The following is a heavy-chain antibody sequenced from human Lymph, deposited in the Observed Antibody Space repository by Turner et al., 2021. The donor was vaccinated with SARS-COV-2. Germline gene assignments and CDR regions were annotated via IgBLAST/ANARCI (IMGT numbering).Heavy chain of an antibody. V-gene: IGHV3-53*04. D-gene: IGHD5-18*01. CDR2: IYSGGSS. CDR1: GITGSRNY. Sequence: EVQLVESGGGLVPPGGSLRLSCAASGITGSRNYMSWVRQAPGKGLEWVSFIYSGGSSYYADSVKGRFTISRHNSKNTLYLQMNSLRAEDTAVYYCARDLDTAGGMDVWGQGTTVTVSS. J-gene: IGHJ6*02. CDR3: ARDLDTAGGMDV.